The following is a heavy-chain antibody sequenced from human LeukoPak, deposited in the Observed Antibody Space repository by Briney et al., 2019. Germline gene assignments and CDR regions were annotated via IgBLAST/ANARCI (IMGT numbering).Heavy chain of an antibody. V-gene: IGHV1-46*01. CDR3: ARAGGRSWFDP. Sequence: ASVKISCKASGYTFTSYYLYWVRQAPGQGLEWMGIINPSGGSTNYAQKFQGRVTMTRDTSTSTVYMELSSLRSEDTAVYYCARAGGRSWFDPWGQGTLVTVSS. J-gene: IGHJ5*02. CDR1: GYTFTSYY. CDR2: INPSGGST.